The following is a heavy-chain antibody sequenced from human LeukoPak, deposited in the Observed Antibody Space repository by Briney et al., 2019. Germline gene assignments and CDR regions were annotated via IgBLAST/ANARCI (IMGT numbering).Heavy chain of an antibody. CDR1: GGSISSGGYY. CDR2: IFYSGRT. CDR3: ARAPADSWFDP. D-gene: IGHD2-2*01. V-gene: IGHV4-31*03. Sequence: PSETLSLTCTVSGGSISSGGYYWSWIRQHPGKGLEWIGYIFYSGRTYYNPSLESRITISQDMSKNQFSLKLRSVTAADTAVYYCARAPADSWFDPWGQGTLVTVSS. J-gene: IGHJ5*02.